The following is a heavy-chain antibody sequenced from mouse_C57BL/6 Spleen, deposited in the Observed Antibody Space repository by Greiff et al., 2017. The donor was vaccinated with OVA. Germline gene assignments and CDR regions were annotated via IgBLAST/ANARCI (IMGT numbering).Heavy chain of an antibody. CDR2: IRNKANNHAT. D-gene: IGHD1-1*01. CDR3: TSLGDYGSRPFDY. CDR1: GFTFSDAW. Sequence: DVMLVESGGGLVQPGGSMKLSCAASGFTFSDAWMDWVRQSPEKGLEWVAEIRNKANNHATYYAESVKGRFTISRDDSKSSVYLQMNSLRAEDTGIYYCTSLGDYGSRPFDYWGQGTTLTVSS. V-gene: IGHV6-6*01. J-gene: IGHJ2*01.